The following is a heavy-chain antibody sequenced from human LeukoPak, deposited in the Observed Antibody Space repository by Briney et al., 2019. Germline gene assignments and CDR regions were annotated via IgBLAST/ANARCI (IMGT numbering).Heavy chain of an antibody. Sequence: GGSLRLSCTASGFTFGDYAMSWVRQAPGKGLEWVGFIRSKAYGGTTEYAASVKGRFTISRDDSKSIAYLQMNSLKTEDTAVYYCTRGGVYYDFWSGYPLLWGQGTLVTVSS. J-gene: IGHJ4*02. CDR1: GFTFGDYA. CDR2: IRSKAYGGTT. CDR3: TRGGVYYDFWSGYPLL. V-gene: IGHV3-49*04. D-gene: IGHD3-3*01.